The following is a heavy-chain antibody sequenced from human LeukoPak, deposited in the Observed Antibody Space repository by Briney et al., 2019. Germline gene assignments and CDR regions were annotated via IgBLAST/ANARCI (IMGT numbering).Heavy chain of an antibody. CDR3: AKDHYYDSSGYATYYYFPMDV. CDR1: GFTFSSYA. Sequence: PGRSLRLSCAASGFTFSSYAMHWVRQAPGKGLEWVAVISYDGSNKYYADSVKGRFTISRDNSKNTLYLQMNSLRAEDTAVYYCAKDHYYDSSGYATYYYFPMDVWGKGTKVTVSS. D-gene: IGHD3-22*01. V-gene: IGHV3-30*04. CDR2: ISYDGSNK. J-gene: IGHJ6*04.